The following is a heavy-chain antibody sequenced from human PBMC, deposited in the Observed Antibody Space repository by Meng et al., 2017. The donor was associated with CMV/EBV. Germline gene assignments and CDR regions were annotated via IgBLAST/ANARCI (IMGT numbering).Heavy chain of an antibody. Sequence: CKASGGTFISYAISWVRQAPGQGLDWMGGIIPIFGTANYAQKFQGRVTITTDESTSTAYMELSSLRSEDTAVYYCARADRTESLDYWGQGTLVTVSS. J-gene: IGHJ4*02. CDR3: ARADRTESLDY. CDR2: IIPIFGTA. CDR1: GGTFISYA. V-gene: IGHV1-69*05. D-gene: IGHD1-14*01.